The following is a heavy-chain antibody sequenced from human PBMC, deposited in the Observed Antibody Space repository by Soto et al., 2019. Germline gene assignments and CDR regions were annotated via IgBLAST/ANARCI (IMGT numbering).Heavy chain of an antibody. CDR1: GGSINSRSYY. CDR3: ARQRTSVVTQAYFDD. J-gene: IGHJ4*02. V-gene: IGHV4-39*01. D-gene: IGHD2-21*02. CDR2: IYYSGST. Sequence: SETLSLTCTVSGGSINSRSYYWGWIRQSPGKGLEWIGSIYYSGSTYYNPSLKSRVAMSVDTSKNQFSLKLRSVSAADTAVYYCARQRTSVVTQAYFDDWGQ.